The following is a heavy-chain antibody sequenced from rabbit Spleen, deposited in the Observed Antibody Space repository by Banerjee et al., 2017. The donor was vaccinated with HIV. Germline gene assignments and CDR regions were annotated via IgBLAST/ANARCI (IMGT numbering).Heavy chain of an antibody. V-gene: IGHV1S45*01. J-gene: IGHJ4*01. CDR2: IYAGSTGTL. CDR1: GFSFSSTHW. CDR3: TRNFDL. Sequence: QEQLEESGGDLVKPGASLTLTCTASGFSFSSTHWIYWVRQAPGKGLEWIGTIYAGSTGTLDYASWAKGRFTISKTSSTTVTLQMTSLTAADTATYFCTRNFDLWGPGTLVTVS.